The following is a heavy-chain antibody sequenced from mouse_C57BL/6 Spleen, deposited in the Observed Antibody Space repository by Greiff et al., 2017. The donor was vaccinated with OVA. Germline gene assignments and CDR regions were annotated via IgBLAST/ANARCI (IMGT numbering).Heavy chain of an antibody. Sequence: VQLQQPGAELVRPGSSVKLSCKASGYTFTSYWMDWVKQRPGQGLEWIGNIYPSDSETHYNQKFKDKATLTADKSSSTAYMQLSSLTSEDSAVYYCAKGGLYGNFDYWGQGTTLTVSS. CDR1: GYTFTSYW. V-gene: IGHV1-61*01. CDR3: AKGGLYGNFDY. CDR2: IYPSDSET. J-gene: IGHJ2*01. D-gene: IGHD2-1*01.